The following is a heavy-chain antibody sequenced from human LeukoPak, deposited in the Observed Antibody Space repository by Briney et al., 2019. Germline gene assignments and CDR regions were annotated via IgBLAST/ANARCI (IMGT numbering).Heavy chain of an antibody. D-gene: IGHD1-26*01. V-gene: IGHV7-4-1*02. J-gene: IGHJ6*02. CDR1: GYTFTSYA. Sequence: ASVKVSCKASGYTFTSYAMNWVRQAPGQGLEWMGWINTNTGNPTYAQGFTGRFVFSLDTSVSTAYLQISSLKAEDTAVYYCARELVELRWYYGMDVWGQGTTVTVSS. CDR2: INTNTGNP. CDR3: ARELVELRWYYGMDV.